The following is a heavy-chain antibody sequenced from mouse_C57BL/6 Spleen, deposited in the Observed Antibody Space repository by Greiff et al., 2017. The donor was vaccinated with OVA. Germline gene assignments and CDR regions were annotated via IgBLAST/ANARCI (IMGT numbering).Heavy chain of an antibody. CDR2: ISGGGGNT. J-gene: IGHJ1*03. Sequence: EVKLQESGGGLVKPGGSLKLSCAASGFTFSSYTMSWVRQTPEKRLEWVATISGGGGNTYYPDSVKGRFTISRDNAKNTLYLQMSSLRSEDTALYYCARQRANWDDYWYFDVWGTGTTVTVSS. CDR3: ARQRANWDDYWYFDV. CDR1: GFTFSSYT. V-gene: IGHV5-9*01. D-gene: IGHD4-1*01.